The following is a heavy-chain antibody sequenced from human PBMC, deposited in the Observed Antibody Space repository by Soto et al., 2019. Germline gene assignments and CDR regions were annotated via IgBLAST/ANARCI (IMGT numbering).Heavy chain of an antibody. CDR3: ARDWGTCSSTSCPYYYHGMDV. V-gene: IGHV1-69*06. J-gene: IGHJ6*02. CDR2: IIPIFGTA. D-gene: IGHD2-2*01. Sequence: ASVKVSCKASGGTFSSYAISWVRQAPGQGLEWMGGIIPIFGTANYAQKFQGRVTITADKSTSTAYMELSSLRSEDTAVYYCARDWGTCSSTSCPYYYHGMDVWGQGTTVTVSS. CDR1: GGTFSSYA.